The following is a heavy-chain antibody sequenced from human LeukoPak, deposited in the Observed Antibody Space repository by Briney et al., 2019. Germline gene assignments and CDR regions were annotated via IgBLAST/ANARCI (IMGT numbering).Heavy chain of an antibody. Sequence: SETLSLTCTVSGGSISSYYWSWIRQPPGKGLEWIGYIYYSGSTNYNPSLKSRVTISVDTSKNQFSLKLSSVTAADTAVYYCASHDGGGYDYFDYWGQGTLVTVSS. V-gene: IGHV4-59*01. D-gene: IGHD5-12*01. CDR1: GGSISSYY. CDR2: IYYSGST. CDR3: ASHDGGGYDYFDY. J-gene: IGHJ4*02.